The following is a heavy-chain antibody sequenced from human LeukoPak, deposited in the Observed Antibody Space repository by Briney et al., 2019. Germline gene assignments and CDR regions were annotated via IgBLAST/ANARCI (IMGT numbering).Heavy chain of an antibody. D-gene: IGHD3-16*01. Sequence: ASVKVSCKASGYTFTSYYIFWVRQAPGQGLEWMGIINPRTGSTSYSQKFQGRVTMTTDTSTSTAYMELRSLRSEDTAVYYCARDNDSRDPPHFDYWGQGTLVTVSS. CDR3: ARDNDSRDPPHFDY. CDR1: GYTFTSYY. V-gene: IGHV1-46*01. CDR2: INPRTGST. J-gene: IGHJ4*02.